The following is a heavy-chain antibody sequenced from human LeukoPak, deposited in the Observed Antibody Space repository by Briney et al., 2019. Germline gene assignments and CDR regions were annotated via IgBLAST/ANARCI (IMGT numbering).Heavy chain of an antibody. CDR2: INHSGST. CDR1: GGSISSSSYY. J-gene: IGHJ5*02. V-gene: IGHV4-39*07. CDR3: ASAGYTNWFDP. D-gene: IGHD1-1*01. Sequence: SETLSLTCTVSGGSISSSSYYWSWIRQPPGKGLEWIGEINHSGSTNYNPSLKSRVTISVDTSKNQFSLKLSSVTAADTAVYYCASAGYTNWFDPWGQGTLVTVSS.